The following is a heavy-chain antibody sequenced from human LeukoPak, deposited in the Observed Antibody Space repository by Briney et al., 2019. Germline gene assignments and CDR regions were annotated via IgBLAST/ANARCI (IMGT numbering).Heavy chain of an antibody. J-gene: IGHJ4*02. D-gene: IGHD3-10*01. CDR3: ARHRPQLVSGYEH. Sequence: ETLSLTCTVSGVSISTYYWIWIRQPPGKGLEWIGYIYTSGITKYNPSLERRVSMSVDTCKDQFSLALIPVTGADAAGAYYARHRPQLVSGYEHWGQGTLVTVSS. CDR2: IYTSGIT. CDR1: GVSISTYY. V-gene: IGHV4-4*08.